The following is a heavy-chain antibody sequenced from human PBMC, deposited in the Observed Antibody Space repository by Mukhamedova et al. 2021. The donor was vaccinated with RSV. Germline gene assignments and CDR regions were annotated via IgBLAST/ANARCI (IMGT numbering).Heavy chain of an antibody. V-gene: IGHV4-34*01. CDR3: ARGFSVEPKRRGYSYGYWGGSEYYYGSGSYYKSYYFDY. CDR2: HGGST. D-gene: IGHD3-10*01. Sequence: HGGSTNYNPSLKSRVTISVDTSKNQFSLKLSSVTAADTAVYYCARGFSVEPKRRGYSYGYWGGSEYYYGSGSYYKSYYFDYWGQGTLV. J-gene: IGHJ4*02.